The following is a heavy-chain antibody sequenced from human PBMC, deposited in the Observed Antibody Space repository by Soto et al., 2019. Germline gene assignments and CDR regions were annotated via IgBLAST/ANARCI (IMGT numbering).Heavy chain of an antibody. V-gene: IGHV4-39*01. CDR2: IYYSGST. CDR1: GASISSSGYY. Sequence: QLQLQESGPGLVKPSETLSLICTVSGASISSSGYYWGWIRQPPGKGLEWIGSIYYSGSTYYNPSLKSRVTISVDTSKNQFSLKLTSVTAADTAVYYCARNYYLWGSYRDYWGQGTLVTVSS. CDR3: ARNYYLWGSYRDY. D-gene: IGHD3-16*01. J-gene: IGHJ4*02.